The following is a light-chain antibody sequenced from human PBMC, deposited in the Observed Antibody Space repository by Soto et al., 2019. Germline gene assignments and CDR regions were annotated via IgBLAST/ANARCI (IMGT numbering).Light chain of an antibody. V-gene: IGKV3-20*01. CDR1: QSVSSKY. Sequence: EIVLTQSPGTLSLSPGEGATLSCRASQSVSSKYLAWYQQKPDQAPRLLIHGASSRATGIPDRFSGSGSGTDFTLTISRLEPEDFAVYFCHHYGNGLSTFGQGTRVEIK. J-gene: IGKJ1*01. CDR3: HHYGNGLST. CDR2: GAS.